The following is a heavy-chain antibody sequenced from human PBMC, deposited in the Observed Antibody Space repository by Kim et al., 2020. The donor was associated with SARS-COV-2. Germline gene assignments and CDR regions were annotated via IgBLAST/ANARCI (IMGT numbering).Heavy chain of an antibody. Sequence: GGSLRLSCATSGFTFSSYSMNWVRQAPEKGLEWVSHVSGSGTTTKYADSVKGRFTISRDNAKNSLYQQMSGLRAEDTAVYYCVRENYWAFDIWGQGEMVT. CDR3: VRENYWAFDI. J-gene: IGHJ3*02. CDR2: VSGSGTTT. CDR1: GFTFSSYS. D-gene: IGHD2-15*01. V-gene: IGHV3-48*04.